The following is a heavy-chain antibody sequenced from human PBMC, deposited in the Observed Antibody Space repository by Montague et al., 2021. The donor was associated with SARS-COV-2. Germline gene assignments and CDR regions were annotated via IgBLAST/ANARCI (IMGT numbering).Heavy chain of an antibody. D-gene: IGHD3-3*02. V-gene: IGHV6-1*01. CDR2: TYYRSWWRS. CDR3: ASAFYGDHWAFDV. CDR1: GDSVSSTSAS. Sequence: CAISGDSVSSTSASWNWIRQSPSRGLEWLGRTYYRSWWRSQYPGSLESRITISGDTSKNQFSLQLNSVIPEDTAVYYCASAFYGDHWAFDVWGQGTMVTVSS. J-gene: IGHJ3*01.